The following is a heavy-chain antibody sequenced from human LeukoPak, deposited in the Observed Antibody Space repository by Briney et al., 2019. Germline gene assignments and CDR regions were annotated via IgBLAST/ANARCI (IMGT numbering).Heavy chain of an antibody. J-gene: IGHJ3*02. Sequence: SETLSLTCTVSGGSISSAGYYWSWIRQHPGKGLEWIGYIYYSGSTYYNPSLKSRVTISADTSKNQFSLKLSSVTAADTAVYYCARDGRGRKGSYNDAFDIWGQGTMVTVSS. V-gene: IGHV4-31*03. CDR3: ARDGRGRKGSYNDAFDI. CDR1: GGSISSAGYY. D-gene: IGHD1-26*01. CDR2: IYYSGST.